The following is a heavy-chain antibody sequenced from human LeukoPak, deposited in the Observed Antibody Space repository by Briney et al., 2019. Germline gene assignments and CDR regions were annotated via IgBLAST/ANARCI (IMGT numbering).Heavy chain of an antibody. J-gene: IGHJ3*02. CDR3: ARDGNGVASITMVRDAFDI. CDR1: GFTFSSYA. D-gene: IGHD3-10*01. CDR2: ISGSGGST. Sequence: PGGSLRLSCAASGFTFSSYAMSWVRQAPGKGLEWVSAISGSGGSTYYADSVKGRFTISRDNAKNSLYLQMNSLRAEDTAVYYCARDGNGVASITMVRDAFDIWGQGTMVTVSS. V-gene: IGHV3-23*01.